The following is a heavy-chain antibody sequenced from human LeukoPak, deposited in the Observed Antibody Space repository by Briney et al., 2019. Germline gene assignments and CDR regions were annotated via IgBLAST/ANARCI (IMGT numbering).Heavy chain of an antibody. V-gene: IGHV3-15*01. CDR3: TTVKRPRDWYFDL. CDR2: IKSKTDGGTT. D-gene: IGHD6-25*01. J-gene: IGHJ2*01. Sequence: GGSLRLSCAASGFTFSNAWMSWVRQAPGKGLEWVGRIKSKTDGGTTDYAAPVKGRFTISRDDSRNTLYLQMNSLKTEDTAVYYCTTVKRPRDWYFDLWGRGTLVTVSS. CDR1: GFTFSNAW.